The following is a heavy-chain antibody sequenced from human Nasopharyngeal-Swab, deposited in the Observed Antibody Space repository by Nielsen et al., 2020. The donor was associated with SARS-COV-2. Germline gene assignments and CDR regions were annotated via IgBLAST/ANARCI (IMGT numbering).Heavy chain of an antibody. CDR1: GFTFNMYT. Sequence: GGSLRLSCAASGFTFNMYTLNWVRQAPGKGLEWVSAISSTGDYIYSAASVKGRFTISRDNAKNSLYLQMNSLRAEDAAVYYCVRDTPAMFAYWGQGTLVTVSS. J-gene: IGHJ4*02. V-gene: IGHV3-21*01. CDR2: ISSTGDYI. CDR3: VRDTPAMFAY.